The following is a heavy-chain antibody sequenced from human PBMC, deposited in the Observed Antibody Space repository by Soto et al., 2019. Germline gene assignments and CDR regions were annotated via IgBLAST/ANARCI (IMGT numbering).Heavy chain of an antibody. D-gene: IGHD1-26*01. V-gene: IGHV3-33*01. Sequence: QVQLVESGGGVVQPGRSLRLSCVVSGFIFSSFGMHWVRQAPGKGLEWVGFIWHDGSNTDYVDSVKGRFTISRDNSKNTLYLPMNRRVGEDTAFDYCGREGISGNQTEFDHLGQGTL. CDR3: GREGISGNQTEFDH. CDR2: IWHDGSNT. J-gene: IGHJ4*01. CDR1: GFIFSSFG.